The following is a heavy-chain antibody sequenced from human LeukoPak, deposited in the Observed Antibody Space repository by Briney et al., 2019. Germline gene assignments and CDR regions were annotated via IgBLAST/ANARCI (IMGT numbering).Heavy chain of an antibody. J-gene: IGHJ4*02. Sequence: PGGSLRLSCAASGFTFSSYGMHWVRQAPGKGLEWVAVISYDGSNKYYADSVKGRFTISRDNSKNTLYLQMNSLRAEDTAVYYCIQGRFDYWGQETLVTVSS. V-gene: IGHV3-30*03. CDR2: ISYDGSNK. CDR1: GFTFSSYG. CDR3: IQGRFDY.